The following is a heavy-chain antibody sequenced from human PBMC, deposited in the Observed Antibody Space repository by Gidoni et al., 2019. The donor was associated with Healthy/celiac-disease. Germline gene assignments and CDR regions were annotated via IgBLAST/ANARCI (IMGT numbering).Heavy chain of an antibody. CDR2: MRSKISSYTT. D-gene: IGHD3-10*01. J-gene: IGHJ4*02. CDR1: GLIFSDHP. CDR3: VASRVGSVFDY. V-gene: IGHV3-72*01. Sequence: EVQLVESGGDLVQPGGSLRLCCAASGLIFSDHPRDWVRQAPGKELEGVGRMRSKISSYTTEYAASVKGRFTISRDDSENSMYLQMNSLKTDDTAVYYCVASRVGSVFDYWGQGALVTVS.